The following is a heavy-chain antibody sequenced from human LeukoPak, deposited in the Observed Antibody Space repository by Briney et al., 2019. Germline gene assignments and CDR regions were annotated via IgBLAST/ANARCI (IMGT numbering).Heavy chain of an antibody. J-gene: IGHJ4*02. CDR2: IHSDGTT. Sequence: NTSETLSLTCSVSGGSLTNYYWGWIRQPPGKGLEFIGYIHSDGTTNYDSSLQSRVAISLDTSKIQFSLRLYSVTAADTALYFCARLNFRGGEALHFDSWGQGTLVTVSS. V-gene: IGHV4-4*09. CDR1: GGSLTNYY. D-gene: IGHD3-16*01. CDR3: ARLNFRGGEALHFDS.